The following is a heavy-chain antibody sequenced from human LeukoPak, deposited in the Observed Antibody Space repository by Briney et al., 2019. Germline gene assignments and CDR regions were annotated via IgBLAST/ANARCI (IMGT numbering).Heavy chain of an antibody. Sequence: PGGSLRLSCAASGFTFSSYWMSWVRQAPGKGLEWVGRIKSNTDGGAADYAAPVKGRVTISRDDSKNTLYLQMNILKSDDTAVYYCTTDPRNGYYFDYWGQGTLATISS. CDR2: IKSNTDGGAA. J-gene: IGHJ4*02. CDR1: GFTFSSYW. CDR3: TTDPRNGYYFDY. D-gene: IGHD1-1*01. V-gene: IGHV3-15*01.